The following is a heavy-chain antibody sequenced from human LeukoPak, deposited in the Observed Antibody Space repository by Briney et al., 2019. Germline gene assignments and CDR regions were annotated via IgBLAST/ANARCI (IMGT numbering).Heavy chain of an antibody. CDR3: AKDLYYYDSSGYPY. Sequence: PGGSLRLSCAASGFTFSNYWMHWVRQAPGKGLVWVSRINSDGINTSYADSVKGRFTISRDNAKNTLYLQMNSLRAEDTAVYYCAKDLYYYDSSGYPYWGQGTLVTVSS. V-gene: IGHV3-74*01. CDR2: INSDGINT. J-gene: IGHJ4*02. D-gene: IGHD3-22*01. CDR1: GFTFSNYW.